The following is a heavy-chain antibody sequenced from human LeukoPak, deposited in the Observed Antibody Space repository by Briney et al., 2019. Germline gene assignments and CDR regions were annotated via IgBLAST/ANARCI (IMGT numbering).Heavy chain of an antibody. D-gene: IGHD2-15*01. Sequence: ASVKVSCKASGYTFTSYYMHWVRQAPGQGLEWMGIINPSSGSTSYAQKFQGRVTMTRDTSTSTVYMELSSLRSEDTAVYYCARVLGVVAATSTWFDPWGQGTLVTVSS. CDR1: GYTFTSYY. J-gene: IGHJ5*02. CDR3: ARVLGVVAATSTWFDP. V-gene: IGHV1-46*01. CDR2: INPSSGST.